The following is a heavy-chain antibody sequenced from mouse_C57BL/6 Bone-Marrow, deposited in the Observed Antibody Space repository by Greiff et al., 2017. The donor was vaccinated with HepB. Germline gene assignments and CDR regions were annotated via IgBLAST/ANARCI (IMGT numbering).Heavy chain of an antibody. CDR3: AREETTVDSYWYFDV. Sequence: QVQLQQPGAELVRPGSSVKLSCKASGYTFTSYWMDWVKQRPGQGLEWIGNIYPSDSETHYNQKFKDKATLTVDKSSSTAYMQLSSLTAEDSAVYYCAREETTVDSYWYFDVWGTGTTVTVSS. V-gene: IGHV1-61*01. D-gene: IGHD1-1*01. J-gene: IGHJ1*03. CDR1: GYTFTSYW. CDR2: IYPSDSET.